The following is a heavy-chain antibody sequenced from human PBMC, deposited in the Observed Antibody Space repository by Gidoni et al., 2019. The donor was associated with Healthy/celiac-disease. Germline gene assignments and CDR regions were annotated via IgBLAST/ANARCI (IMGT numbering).Heavy chain of an antibody. CDR3: ARGHYYDSSGRRYYYYYGMDV. CDR1: GGSFSGYY. J-gene: IGHJ6*02. V-gene: IGHV4-34*01. CDR2: INHSGST. D-gene: IGHD3-22*01. Sequence: QVQLQQWGAGLLKPSETLSLTCAVYGGSFSGYYWSWIRQPPGKGLEWIGEINHSGSTNYNPSLKSRVTISVDTSKNQFSLKLSSVTAADTAVYYCARGHYYDSSGRRYYYYYGMDVWGQGTTVTVSS.